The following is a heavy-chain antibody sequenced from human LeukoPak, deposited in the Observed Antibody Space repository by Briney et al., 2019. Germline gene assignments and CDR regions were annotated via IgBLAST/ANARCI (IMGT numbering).Heavy chain of an antibody. V-gene: IGHV3-30*02. CDR3: AKDRDGSGSFKKRMDV. D-gene: IGHD3-10*01. CDR1: GFNFRGYA. CDR2: IRSNGNEK. Sequence: PGGSLRLSCAASGFNFRGYAMHWVRQAPGKGLEWVALIRSNGNEKFYLDAVQGRFTISRDNSKNTLFLQMSSLRPEDTAVCYCAKDRDGSGSFKKRMDVWGQGTTVSVSS. J-gene: IGHJ6*02.